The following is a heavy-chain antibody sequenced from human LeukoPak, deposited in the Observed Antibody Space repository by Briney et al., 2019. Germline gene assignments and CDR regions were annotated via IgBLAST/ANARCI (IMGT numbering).Heavy chain of an antibody. CDR3: SGGGPRGTYFIDN. Sequence: GGSLRLSCAASGFTFSGSTIHWVRQASGKGLEWVGRIGTKAVNYATTHTESVKGRFTISRDDSKNTAYLQMNSLKTEDTAVYFCSGGGPRGTYFIDNWGQGTLISVSS. CDR2: IGTKAVNYAT. J-gene: IGHJ4*02. V-gene: IGHV3-73*01. CDR1: GFTFSGST. D-gene: IGHD1-26*01.